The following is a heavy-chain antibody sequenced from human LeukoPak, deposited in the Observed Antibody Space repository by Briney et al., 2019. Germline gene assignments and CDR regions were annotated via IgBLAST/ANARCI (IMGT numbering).Heavy chain of an antibody. V-gene: IGHV3-21*01. D-gene: IGHD1-26*01. Sequence: GGSLRLSCAASGFTFSSYSMNWVRQAPGKGLELGSSISSSSYIYYADSVKGRFTISRDNSKNTLYLQMNSLRAEDTAVYYCAREKANPGPPYYYYYGMDVWGQGTTVTVSS. CDR2: ISSSSYI. CDR1: GFTFSSYS. J-gene: IGHJ6*02. CDR3: AREKANPGPPYYYYYGMDV.